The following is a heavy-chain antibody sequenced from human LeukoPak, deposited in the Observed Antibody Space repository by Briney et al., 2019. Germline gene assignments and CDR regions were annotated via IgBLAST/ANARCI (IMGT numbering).Heavy chain of an antibody. CDR2: INHSGST. CDR1: GGSFSGYY. CDR3: ARVTDWNDFDY. Sequence: SETPSLTCAVYGGSFSGYYWSWIRQPPGKGLEWTGEINHSGSTNYNPSLKSRVTISVGTSKNQFSLKLSSVTTADTAVYYCARVTDWNDFDYWGQGTLVTVSS. J-gene: IGHJ4*02. V-gene: IGHV4-34*01. D-gene: IGHD1-1*01.